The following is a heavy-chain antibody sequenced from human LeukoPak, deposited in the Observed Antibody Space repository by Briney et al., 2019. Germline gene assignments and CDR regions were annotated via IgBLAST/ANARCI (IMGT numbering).Heavy chain of an antibody. Sequence: ASVKVSCKASGYTFTGYYLHWVRQAPGRGLEWMGWINPNSGGTSYAQKFQGRVTVTRDTSISTAYMGLSRLRSDDTAVYYCARDLKQDYWGQGTLVTVSS. CDR3: ARDLKQDY. J-gene: IGHJ4*02. CDR1: GYTFTGYY. CDR2: INPNSGGT. V-gene: IGHV1-2*02.